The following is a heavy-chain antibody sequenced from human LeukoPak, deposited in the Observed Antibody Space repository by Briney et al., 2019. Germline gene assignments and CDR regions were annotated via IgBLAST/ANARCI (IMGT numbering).Heavy chain of an antibody. D-gene: IGHD1-1*01. CDR1: GYTFTGYY. CDR2: INPNSGGT. J-gene: IGHJ3*01. V-gene: IGHV1-2*02. CDR3: ARERFGGWNDVAE. Sequence: ASVKVSCKASGYTFTGYYMHWVRQAPGQGLEWMGWINPNSGGTNYAQEFQGRVTMTRDTSISTAYMELSRLRSDDTAVYYCARERFGGWNDVAEWGQGTMVTVSS.